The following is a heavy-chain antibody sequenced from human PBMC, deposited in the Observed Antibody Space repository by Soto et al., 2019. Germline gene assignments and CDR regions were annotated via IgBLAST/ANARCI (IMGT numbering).Heavy chain of an antibody. V-gene: IGHV4-39*01. CDR2: IYYSGST. CDR1: GGSISSSSYY. Sequence: QLQLQESGPGLVKPSETLSLTCTVSGGSISSSSYYWGWIRQPPGKGLEWIGSIYYSGSTYYNPSLKSRVTISVDTSKNQFSLKLSSVTAADTAVYYCASVREYSGAFDIWDQGTMVTVSS. CDR3: ASVREYSGAFDI. J-gene: IGHJ3*02. D-gene: IGHD5-12*01.